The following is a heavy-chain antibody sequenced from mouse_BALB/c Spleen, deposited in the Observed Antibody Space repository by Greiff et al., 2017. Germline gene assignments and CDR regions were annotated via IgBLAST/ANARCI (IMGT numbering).Heavy chain of an antibody. CDR1: GFTFSDYY. D-gene: IGHD2-4*01. CDR2: ISDGGSYT. Sequence: EVQLVESGGGLVKPGGSLKLSCAASGFTFSDYYMHWVRQTPEKRLEWVATISDGGSYTYYPDSVKGRFTISRDNAKNNLYLQMSSLKSEDTAVYYCARYDYDNYAMDYWGQGTSVTVSS. V-gene: IGHV5-4*02. J-gene: IGHJ4*01. CDR3: ARYDYDNYAMDY.